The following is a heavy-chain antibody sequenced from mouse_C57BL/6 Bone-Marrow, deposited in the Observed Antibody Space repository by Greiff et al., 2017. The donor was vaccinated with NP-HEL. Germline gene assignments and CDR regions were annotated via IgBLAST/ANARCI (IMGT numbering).Heavy chain of an antibody. V-gene: IGHV5-12*01. D-gene: IGHD6-1*01. CDR1: GFTFSDYY. CDR3: ARHGLLY. Sequence: EVMLVESGGGLVQPGGSLKLSCAASGFTFSDYYMYWVRQTPEKRLEWVAYISNGGGSTYYPDTVKGRFTISRDNAKNTLYLQMSRLKSEDTAMYYCARHGLLYWGQGTLVTVSA. CDR2: ISNGGGST. J-gene: IGHJ3*01.